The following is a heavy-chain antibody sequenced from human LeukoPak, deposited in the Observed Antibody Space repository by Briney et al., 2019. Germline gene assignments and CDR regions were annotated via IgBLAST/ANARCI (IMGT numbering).Heavy chain of an antibody. CDR1: GFTFRSYG. D-gene: IGHD3-10*01. Sequence: GGSLRLSCAASGFTFRSYGMHWVRQAPGKGLEWVAFIRYDGSHKYYADSVKGRFTISRDNSKNTLYVQMNSLRAEDTAVYYCAKDGDDYYGSGSHVDYWGQGTLVTVSS. V-gene: IGHV3-30*02. CDR3: AKDGDDYYGSGSHVDY. CDR2: IRYDGSHK. J-gene: IGHJ4*02.